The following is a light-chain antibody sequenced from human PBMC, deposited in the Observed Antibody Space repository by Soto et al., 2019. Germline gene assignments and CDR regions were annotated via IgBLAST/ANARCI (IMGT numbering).Light chain of an antibody. V-gene: IGKV1-27*01. J-gene: IGKJ1*01. CDR2: AAS. Sequence: DIQMTQSPSSLSASVGDRVTITCRASQGISNLAWYQQKPGRDPNLLIYAASTLQLGVPSRFSGSGSGTVFTLAISSLQPEDVATYYCQHYIRAPWTFGQGTKVEIK. CDR1: QGISN. CDR3: QHYIRAPWT.